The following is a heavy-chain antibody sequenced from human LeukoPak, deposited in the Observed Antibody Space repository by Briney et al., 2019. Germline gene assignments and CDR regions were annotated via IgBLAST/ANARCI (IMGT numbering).Heavy chain of an antibody. V-gene: IGHV1-69*13. Sequence: SVKVSCKASGGTFSSHAISWVRQAPGQGLEWMGGIIPIFGTANYAQKFQGRVTITADESTSTAYMELSSLRSEDTAVYYCARGSIFGVVIEAWFDPWGQGTLVTVSS. CDR2: IIPIFGTA. D-gene: IGHD3-3*01. CDR1: GGTFSSHA. CDR3: ARGSIFGVVIEAWFDP. J-gene: IGHJ5*02.